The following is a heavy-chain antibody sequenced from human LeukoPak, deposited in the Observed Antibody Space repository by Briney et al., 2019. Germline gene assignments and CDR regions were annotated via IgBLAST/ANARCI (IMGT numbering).Heavy chain of an antibody. V-gene: IGHV4-61*02. CDR1: GGSISSGSYY. CDR3: AKDLFYGGNSGFVERSYFDY. D-gene: IGHD4-23*01. CDR2: IYTSGST. J-gene: IGHJ4*02. Sequence: SETLSLTCTVSGGSISSGSYYWSWIRQPAGKGLEWIGRIYTSGSTNYNPSLKSRVTISVDTSKNQFSLKLSSVTAADTAVYYCAKDLFYGGNSGFVERSYFDYWGQGTLVTVSS.